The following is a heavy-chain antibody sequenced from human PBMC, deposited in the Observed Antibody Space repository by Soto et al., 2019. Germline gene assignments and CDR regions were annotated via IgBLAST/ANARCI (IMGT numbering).Heavy chain of an antibody. J-gene: IGHJ6*02. CDR2: IYYSGST. D-gene: IGHD3-10*01. CDR3: ARSPLSWFGELSHYYYYGVDV. CDR1: GGSISSGDYY. V-gene: IGHV4-30-4*01. Sequence: PSETLSLTCTVSGGSISSGDYYWSWIRQPPGKGLEWIGYIYYSGSTYYNPSLKSRVTISVDTSKNQFSLKLSSVTAADTAVYYCARSPLSWFGELSHYYYYGVDVWGQGTTVTVSS.